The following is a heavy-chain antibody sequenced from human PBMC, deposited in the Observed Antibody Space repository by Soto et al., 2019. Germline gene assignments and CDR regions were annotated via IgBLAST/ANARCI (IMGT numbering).Heavy chain of an antibody. CDR2: ISYDGSNK. V-gene: IGHV3-30-3*01. Sequence: QVQLVESGGGVVQPGRSLRLSCAASGFTFSSYAMHWVHQAPGKGLEWVAVISYDGSNKYYAGSVKGRFTISRDNSKNTLYLQMNSLRAEDTAVYYCARDRGSGSPYAYYFDYWGQGTLVTVSS. D-gene: IGHD1-26*01. CDR1: GFTFSSYA. CDR3: ARDRGSGSPYAYYFDY. J-gene: IGHJ4*02.